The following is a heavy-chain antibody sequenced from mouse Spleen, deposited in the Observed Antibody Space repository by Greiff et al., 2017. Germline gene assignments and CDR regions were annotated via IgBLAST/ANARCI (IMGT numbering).Heavy chain of an antibody. V-gene: IGHV5-9-3*01. CDR1: GFTFSSYA. CDR2: ISSGGSYT. Sequence: EVQGVESGGGLVKPGGSLKLSCAASGFTFSSYAMSWVRQTPEKRLEWVATISSGGSYTYYPDSVKGRFTISRDNAKNTLYLQMSSLRSEDTAMYYCASPSTMITTAFAYWGQGTLVTVSA. J-gene: IGHJ3*01. CDR3: ASPSTMITTAFAY. D-gene: IGHD2-4*01.